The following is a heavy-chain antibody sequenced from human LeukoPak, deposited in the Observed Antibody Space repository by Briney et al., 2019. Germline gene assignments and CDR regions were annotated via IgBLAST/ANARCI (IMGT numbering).Heavy chain of an antibody. CDR1: GFTFSSYA. D-gene: IGHD1-14*01. Sequence: GGSLRLSCAASGFTFSSYAMSWVRQAPGRGLEWVSAISGSGGSTYYADSVKGRFTISRDNSKNTLYLQMNSLRAEDTAVYYCAKDRNRWGLTPPFDYWGQGTLVTVSS. CDR2: ISGSGGST. J-gene: IGHJ4*02. V-gene: IGHV3-23*01. CDR3: AKDRNRWGLTPPFDY.